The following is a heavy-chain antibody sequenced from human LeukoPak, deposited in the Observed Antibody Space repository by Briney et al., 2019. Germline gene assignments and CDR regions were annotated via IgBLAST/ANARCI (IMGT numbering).Heavy chain of an antibody. V-gene: IGHV4-61*02. J-gene: IGHJ6*03. CDR3: ASQRAVDYYYYYMDV. CDR2: IYTSGST. D-gene: IGHD6-19*01. Sequence: SETLSLTCTVSGGSISSGSYYWSWIRQPAGKGLEWIGRIYTSGSTNYNPSLKSRVTISVDTSKNQFSLKLSSVAAADTAVYYCASQRAVDYYYYYMDVWGKGTTVTISS. CDR1: GGSISSGSYY.